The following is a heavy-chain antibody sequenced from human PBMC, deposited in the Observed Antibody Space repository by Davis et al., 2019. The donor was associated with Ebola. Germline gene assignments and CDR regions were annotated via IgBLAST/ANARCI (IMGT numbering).Heavy chain of an antibody. CDR1: GFTFSGSA. Sequence: GESLKISCAASGFTFSGSAMHWVRQASGKGLEWVARIKSKTDGGTADYAAPVKDRFTISRDDSKNTLYLQMNSLKTEDTAVYYCTTITMILLHPDYWGQGTLVTVSS. CDR3: TTITMILLHPDY. D-gene: IGHD3-22*01. V-gene: IGHV3-15*07. J-gene: IGHJ4*02. CDR2: IKSKTDGGTA.